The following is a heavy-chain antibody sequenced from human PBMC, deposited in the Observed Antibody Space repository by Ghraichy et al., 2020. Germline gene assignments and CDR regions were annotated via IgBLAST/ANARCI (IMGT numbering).Heavy chain of an antibody. Sequence: ASVKVSCKTSGYTFTNYAISWVRQAPGQGLEWMGWVSGYNGNTHYAQRFYGRVTMTADTSTNTAYMELRSLRTDDTAVYYCAKLDYYSYYMDVWGKGTTVTVSS. J-gene: IGHJ6*03. CDR1: GYTFTNYA. D-gene: IGHD6-13*01. V-gene: IGHV1-18*01. CDR2: VSGYNGNT. CDR3: AKLDYYSYYMDV.